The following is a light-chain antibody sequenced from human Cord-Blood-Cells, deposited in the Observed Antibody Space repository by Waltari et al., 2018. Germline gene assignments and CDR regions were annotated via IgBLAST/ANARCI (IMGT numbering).Light chain of an antibody. CDR1: STRCRY. Sequence: SYQLTLHPAVSVALRQSVWITCQGESTRCRYTRWYQQKPGQAPVIFIYGKNNRPSGIPDRFSGSSSGNTASLTITGAQAEDEADYYCNSRDSSGNHVVFGGGTKLTVL. J-gene: IGLJ2*01. V-gene: IGLV3-19*01. CDR3: NSRDSSGNHVV. CDR2: GKN.